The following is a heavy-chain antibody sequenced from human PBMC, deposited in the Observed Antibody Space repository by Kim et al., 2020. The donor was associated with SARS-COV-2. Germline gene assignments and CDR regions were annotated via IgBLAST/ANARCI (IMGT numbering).Heavy chain of an antibody. D-gene: IGHD3-10*01. V-gene: IGHV1-2*06. CDR2: INPNSGGT. Sequence: ASVKVSCKASGYTFTGFYIHWVRQAPGQGLEWMGRINPNSGGTNYAQKFQGRVTMTRDTSISTAYMELSSLRSDDTAVYYCARGGGGSYLYFDPWGQGTLVTVSS. CDR3: ARGGGGSYLYFDP. CDR1: GYTFTGFY. J-gene: IGHJ5*02.